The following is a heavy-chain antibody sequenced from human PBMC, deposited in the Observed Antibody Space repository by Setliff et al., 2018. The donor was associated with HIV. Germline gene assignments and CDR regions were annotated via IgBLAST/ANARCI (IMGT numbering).Heavy chain of an antibody. V-gene: IGHV1-2*02. D-gene: IGHD7-27*01. Sequence: GASVKVSCKASGYIFTGYYMHWVRRAPGQGFEWMGWINPDNGRTQYGQKFQGRLTLTRDTSSRTAYMELSGLTFDDTAMYYCARDRRAGVYYYTDVWGTATTVTVSS. CDR1: GYIFTGYY. J-gene: IGHJ6*03. CDR2: INPDNGRT. CDR3: ARDRRAGVYYYTDV.